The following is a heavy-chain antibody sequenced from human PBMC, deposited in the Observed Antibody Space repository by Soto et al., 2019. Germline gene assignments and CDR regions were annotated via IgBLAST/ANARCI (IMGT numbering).Heavy chain of an antibody. D-gene: IGHD6-13*01. V-gene: IGHV4-31*03. J-gene: IGHJ5*02. CDR1: GGSISSGGYY. CDR3: ARGSSWSSDKFDP. CDR2: IYYSGST. Sequence: QVQLQESGAGLVKPSQTLSLTCTVSGGSISSGGYYWSWISQHPGKGLEWIGYIYYSGSTYYNHSLKSRVTISLDTSKNQFSLKLSSVTAADTAVYYCARGSSWSSDKFDPWGQGTLVTVSS.